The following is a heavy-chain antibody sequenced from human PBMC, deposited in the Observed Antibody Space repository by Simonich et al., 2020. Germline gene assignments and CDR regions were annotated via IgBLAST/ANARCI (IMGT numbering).Heavy chain of an antibody. CDR3: ARGGVQYYYYYMDV. Sequence: QVQLVQSGAEVKKPGASVKVSCKASGYTFTGYYMHWVGKAPGQGLYGMGWSNPNGGGTNDAQKFKGRVTMTRDTSISTAYMELSRLRSDDTAVYYCARGGVQYYYYYMDVWGKGTTVTVSS. D-gene: IGHD3-3*01. CDR1: GYTFTGYY. J-gene: IGHJ6*03. V-gene: IGHV1-2*02. CDR2: SNPNGGGT.